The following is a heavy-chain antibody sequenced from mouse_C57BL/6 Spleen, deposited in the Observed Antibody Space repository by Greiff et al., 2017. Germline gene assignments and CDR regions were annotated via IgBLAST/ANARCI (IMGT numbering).Heavy chain of an antibody. J-gene: IGHJ4*01. V-gene: IGHV5-4*01. Sequence: EVKLVESGGGLVKPGGSLKLSCAASGFTFSSYAMSWVSQTPEKRLEWVATISDGGSYTYYPDNVKGRFTISRDKAKNNLYLQMSHLTSEDTAMDYRARDYDGSSYYYAMDYWGQGTSVTGSS. CDR3: ARDYDGSSYYYAMDY. CDR2: ISDGGSYT. D-gene: IGHD1-1*01. CDR1: GFTFSSYA.